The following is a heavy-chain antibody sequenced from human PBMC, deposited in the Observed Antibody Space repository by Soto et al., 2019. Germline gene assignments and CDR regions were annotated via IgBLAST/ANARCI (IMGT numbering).Heavy chain of an antibody. D-gene: IGHD4-17*01. CDR3: ARSYYGDSRLPFDY. J-gene: IGHJ4*02. V-gene: IGHV4-59*01. CDR2: IYYSGST. CDR1: GGSISSYY. Sequence: SETLSLTCTVSGGSISSYYWSWIRQPPGKGLEWIGYIYYSGSTNYNPSLKSRVTISVDTSKNQFSLKLGSVTAADTAVYYCARSYYGDSRLPFDYWGQGTLVTVSS.